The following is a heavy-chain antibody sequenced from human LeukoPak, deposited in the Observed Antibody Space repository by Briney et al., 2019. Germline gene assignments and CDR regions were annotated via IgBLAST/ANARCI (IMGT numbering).Heavy chain of an antibody. CDR1: GFTFSSYG. J-gene: IGHJ4*02. V-gene: IGHV3-33*03. CDR3: VRSLRSADF. Sequence: GGSLRLSCAASGFTFSSYGMHWVRQAPGKGLEWVAVIWYDGSNKYYADSVKGRFTISRDNAKNTLFLQMDSLRPEDTAVYYCVRSLRSADFWGQGTLVTVSS. CDR2: IWYDGSNK.